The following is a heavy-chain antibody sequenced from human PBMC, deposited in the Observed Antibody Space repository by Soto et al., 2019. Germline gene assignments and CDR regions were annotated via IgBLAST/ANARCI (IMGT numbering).Heavy chain of an antibody. D-gene: IGHD6-19*01. CDR3: AHKYGGSSEQSGWSDYFDY. CDR1: GFSLSTSGVG. Sequence: SGPTLVNPTQTLTLTCTFSGFSLSTSGVGVGWIRQPPGKALEWLALIYWDDDKRYSPSLKSRLTITKDTSKNQVVLTMTNMDPVDTATYYCAHKYGGSSEQSGWSDYFDYWGQGTLVTVSS. CDR2: IYWDDDK. V-gene: IGHV2-5*02. J-gene: IGHJ4*02.